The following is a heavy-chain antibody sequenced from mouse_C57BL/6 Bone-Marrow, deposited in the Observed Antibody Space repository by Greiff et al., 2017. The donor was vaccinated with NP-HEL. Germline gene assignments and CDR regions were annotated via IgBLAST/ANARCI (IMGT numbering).Heavy chain of an antibody. CDR2: IDPEHGET. V-gene: IGHV14-2*01. D-gene: IGHD1-1*01. J-gene: IGHJ1*03. CDR1: GFNIKDYY. Sequence: EVQLQQSGAELVKPGASVKLSCTASGFNIKDYYMHWVKQRTEQGLEWIGRIDPEHGETKYAPKFQGKATITADTTSNTAYLQLSSLTSEDTAVYYCARGGIYYYGTYWYFDVWGTGTTITVSS. CDR3: ARGGIYYYGTYWYFDV.